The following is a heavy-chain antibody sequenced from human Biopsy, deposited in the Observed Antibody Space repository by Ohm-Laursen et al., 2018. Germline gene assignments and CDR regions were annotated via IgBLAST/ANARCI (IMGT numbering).Heavy chain of an antibody. Sequence: SLRLSCSASGFTFDDHAMHWVRQPPGKGLEWVSGISWNSDKIGYADSVKGRFTISRDNARKTLFLQMNSLRPEDTALYYCVKDRGGARASFHYWGQGIRVAVSS. J-gene: IGHJ4*02. CDR2: ISWNSDKI. D-gene: IGHD3-16*01. CDR1: GFTFDDHA. V-gene: IGHV3-9*01. CDR3: VKDRGGARASFHY.